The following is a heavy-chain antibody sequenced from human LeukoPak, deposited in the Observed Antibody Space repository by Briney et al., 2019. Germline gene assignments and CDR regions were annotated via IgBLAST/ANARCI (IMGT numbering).Heavy chain of an antibody. D-gene: IGHD3-16*02. J-gene: IGHJ6*02. V-gene: IGHV4-39*07. CDR2: IYSSGKT. CDR3: ARGSVLVSYCGMDV. Sequence: PSETLSLTCTVSGGSISSGSYYWDWIRQPPGKGLEWIGDIYSSGKTNYNPSLKSRVTISVDTSKNQFSLKLSSVTAADTAVYYCARGSVLVSYCGMDVWGQGTTVTVSS. CDR1: GGSISSGSYY.